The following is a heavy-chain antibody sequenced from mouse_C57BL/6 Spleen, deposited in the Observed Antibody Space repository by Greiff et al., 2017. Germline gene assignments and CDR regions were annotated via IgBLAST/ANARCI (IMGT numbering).Heavy chain of an antibody. J-gene: IGHJ2*01. CDR3: ARRTTAYFDY. CDR2: IRNKANGYTT. CDR1: GFTFTDYY. D-gene: IGHD1-2*01. Sequence: EVHLVESGGGLVQPGGSLSLSCAASGFTFTDYYMSWVRQPPGKALEWLGFIRNKANGYTTEYSASVKGRFTISRDNSQSILYLQMNALRAEDSATYYCARRTTAYFDYWGQGTTLTVSS. V-gene: IGHV7-3*01.